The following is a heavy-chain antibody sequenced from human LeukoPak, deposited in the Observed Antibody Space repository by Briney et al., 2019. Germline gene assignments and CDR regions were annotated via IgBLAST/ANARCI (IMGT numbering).Heavy chain of an antibody. CDR2: NYYSGST. V-gene: IGHV4-59*11. J-gene: IGHJ6*03. CDR3: AREEGGDCYYYYMDV. CDR1: GYSISNHY. D-gene: IGHD3-16*01. Sequence: SETLSLTCTFSGYSISNHYWSWIRQPPGKGLEWIGYNYYSGSTNYNPSLKGRVTISVDTSKKHFSLKLSSVTAADTAVYYCAREEGGDCYYYYMDVWGKGTTVTVSS.